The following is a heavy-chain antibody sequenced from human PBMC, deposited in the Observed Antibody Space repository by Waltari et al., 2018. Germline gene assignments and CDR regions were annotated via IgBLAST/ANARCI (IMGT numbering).Heavy chain of an antibody. CDR2: INHTGST. Sequence: QVQLQHWGAGLLKPSETLSLTCAVYGGTFSGYYWSLIRQPPGKGLEWIGEINHTGSTNYNPALMSRVTMSVDTSKTQFSLKLNSVTAADTAVYYCARVLSPVRGAAVDYWGQGTLVTVSS. CDR3: ARVLSPVRGAAVDY. V-gene: IGHV4-34*01. J-gene: IGHJ4*02. CDR1: GGTFSGYY. D-gene: IGHD3-10*01.